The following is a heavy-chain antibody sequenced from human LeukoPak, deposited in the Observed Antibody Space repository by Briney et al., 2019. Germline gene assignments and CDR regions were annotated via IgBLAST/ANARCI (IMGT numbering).Heavy chain of an antibody. Sequence: SETLSLTCTVSGGSISSYYWSWIRQPPGKGLEWIGYIYYSGSTNYNPSLKSRVTISVDTSKNQFSLKLSSVTAADTAVYYCATGYCSRGSCYGDAFDIWGQGTMVTVSS. CDR2: IYYSGST. CDR1: GGSISSYY. J-gene: IGHJ3*02. V-gene: IGHV4-59*08. D-gene: IGHD2-15*01. CDR3: ATGYCSRGSCYGDAFDI.